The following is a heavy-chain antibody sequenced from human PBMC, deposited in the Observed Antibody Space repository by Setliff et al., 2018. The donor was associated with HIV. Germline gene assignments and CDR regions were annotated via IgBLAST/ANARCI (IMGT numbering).Heavy chain of an antibody. CDR2: ISSSTSYI. CDR1: RFIFSSYS. CDR3: ARVEVGAEGVYFDY. D-gene: IGHD1-26*01. J-gene: IGHJ4*02. Sequence: GSLRLSCAASRFIFSSYSMNWVRQAPGKGLEWVSSISSSTSYIFYADSVKGRFTISRDNAKNSLYLQMNSLRAEDTAVYYCARVEVGAEGVYFDYWGQGTLVTVSS. V-gene: IGHV3-21*01.